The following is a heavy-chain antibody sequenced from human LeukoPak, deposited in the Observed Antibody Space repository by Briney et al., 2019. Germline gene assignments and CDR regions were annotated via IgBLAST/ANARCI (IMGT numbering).Heavy chain of an antibody. V-gene: IGHV3-15*01. D-gene: IGHD5-12*01. CDR3: TTASGYAWYYYYYYGMDV. Sequence: GGSLRLSSAASGFTFSNAWMSWVRQAPGKGLEWVGRIKSKTDGGTTDYAAPVKGRFTISRDDSKNTLYLQMNSLKTEDTAVYYCTTASGYAWYYYYYYGMDVWGKGTTVTVSS. CDR1: GFTFSNAW. J-gene: IGHJ6*04. CDR2: IKSKTDGGTT.